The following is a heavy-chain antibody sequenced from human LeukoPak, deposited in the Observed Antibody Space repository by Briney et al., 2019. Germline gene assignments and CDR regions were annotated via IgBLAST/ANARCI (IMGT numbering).Heavy chain of an antibody. CDR1: RYTFTNYV. CDR2: INGGNGNT. D-gene: IGHD6-13*01. V-gene: IGHV1-3*01. Sequence: RASVKVSCKASRYTFTNYVLHWVRQAPGQRLEWMGWINGGNGNTKYSQNFQGRVTFTRDTSASTAYMELSSLRSEDTAVYYCAIIAAAYFFDYWGQGTLVTVSS. CDR3: AIIAAAYFFDY. J-gene: IGHJ4*02.